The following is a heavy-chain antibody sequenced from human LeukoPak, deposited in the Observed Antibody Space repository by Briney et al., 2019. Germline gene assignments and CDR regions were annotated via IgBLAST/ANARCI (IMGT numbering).Heavy chain of an antibody. CDR3: TTGYCSSSSCHRSLYFDY. CDR1: GFTFSSYA. V-gene: IGHV3-15*01. J-gene: IGHJ4*02. CDR2: IKSKTDGGTT. D-gene: IGHD2-2*01. Sequence: GGSLRLSCAASGFTFSSYAMSWVRQAPGKGLEWVGRIKSKTDGGTTDYAAPVKGRFTISRDDSKNTLYLQMNSLKTEDTGVYYCTTGYCSSSSCHRSLYFDYWGQGTLVTVSS.